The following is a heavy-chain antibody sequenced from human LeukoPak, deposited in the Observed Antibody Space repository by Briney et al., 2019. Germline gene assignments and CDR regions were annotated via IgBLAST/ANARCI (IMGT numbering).Heavy chain of an antibody. Sequence: GRSLRLSCAASGFTFSSYGMHWVRQAPGKGLEWVAVIWYDGSNKYYADSVKGRFTISRDNAKNSLYLQMNSLRDEDTAVYYCARASFQRWLQLGGDWGQGTLVTVSS. D-gene: IGHD5-24*01. CDR1: GFTFSSYG. CDR2: IWYDGSNK. J-gene: IGHJ4*02. CDR3: ARASFQRWLQLGGD. V-gene: IGHV3-33*01.